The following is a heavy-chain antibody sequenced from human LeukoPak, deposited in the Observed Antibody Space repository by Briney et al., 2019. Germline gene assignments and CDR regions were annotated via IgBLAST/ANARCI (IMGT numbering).Heavy chain of an antibody. CDR1: GGSFSGYY. CDR3: ARARDGYSYGYHY. CDR2: INHSGST. J-gene: IGHJ4*02. Sequence: PSETLSLTCAVYGGSFSGYYWSWIRQPPGKGLEWIGEINHSGSTNYNPSLKSRVTISVDTSKNQFSLKLSSVTAADTAVYYCARARDGYSYGYHYWGQGTLVTVSS. D-gene: IGHD5-18*01. V-gene: IGHV4-34*01.